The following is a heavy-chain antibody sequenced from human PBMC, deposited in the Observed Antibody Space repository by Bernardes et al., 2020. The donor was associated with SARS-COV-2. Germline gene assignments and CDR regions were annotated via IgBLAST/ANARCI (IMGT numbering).Heavy chain of an antibody. V-gene: IGHV4-4*08. J-gene: IGHJ4*02. CDR1: GALISSYY. CDR3: ATGYEYWGGDYYFDQ. Sequence: SETLSLTCTVSGALISSYYWTWIRQPPGKGLEWIGNVDPSGATKANPSLKSRVTMSLVRSRRQVSLKLSHVTAADTAVYYCATGYEYWGGDYYFDQWGQGTLVTVSP. CDR2: VDPSGAT. D-gene: IGHD2-21*02.